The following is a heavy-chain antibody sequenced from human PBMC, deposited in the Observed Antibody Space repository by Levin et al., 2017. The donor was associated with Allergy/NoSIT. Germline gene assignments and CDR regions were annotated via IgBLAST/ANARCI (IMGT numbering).Heavy chain of an antibody. CDR3: AKSATLWFGTPFDY. J-gene: IGHJ4*02. D-gene: IGHD3-10*01. CDR1: GFTFSSYG. V-gene: IGHV3-30*18. CDR2: ISYDGSNK. Sequence: LSLTCAASGFTFSSYGMHWVRQAPGKGLEWVAVISYDGSNKYYADSVKGRFTISRDNSKNTLYLQMNSLRAEDTAVYYCAKSATLWFGTPFDYWGQGTLVTVSS.